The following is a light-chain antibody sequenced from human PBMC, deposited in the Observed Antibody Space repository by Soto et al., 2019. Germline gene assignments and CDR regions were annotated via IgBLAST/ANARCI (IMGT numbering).Light chain of an antibody. Sequence: QSVLTQPASVSGSPGQSITSSCTGTSSDVGGYNYISWCQQHPGKAPKLRIYEFSNRLSGVSNRCSGSKSGNAASLTISGRQAEDDADYYCSSYTRSSTRVFGTGTKVTVL. V-gene: IGLV2-14*01. CDR1: SSDVGGYNY. CDR2: EFS. J-gene: IGLJ1*01. CDR3: SSYTRSSTRV.